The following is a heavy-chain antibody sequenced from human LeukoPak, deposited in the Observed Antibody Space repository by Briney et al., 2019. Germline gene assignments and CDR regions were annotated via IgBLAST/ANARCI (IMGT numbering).Heavy chain of an antibody. Sequence: PSQTLSLTCTVSGGSISSGGYYWSWIRQHPGKGLEWIGYIYYSGSTYYNSSLKSRVTISVDTSKNQFSLKLSSVTAADTAVYYCARVDYGDYRFDYWGQGTLVTVSS. CDR2: IYYSGST. D-gene: IGHD4-17*01. CDR1: GGSISSGGYY. V-gene: IGHV4-31*03. CDR3: ARVDYGDYRFDY. J-gene: IGHJ4*02.